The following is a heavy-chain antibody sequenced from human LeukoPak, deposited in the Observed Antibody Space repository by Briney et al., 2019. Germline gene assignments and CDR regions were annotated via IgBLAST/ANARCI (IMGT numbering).Heavy chain of an antibody. CDR1: GFTFSDYA. D-gene: IGHD6-13*01. CDR3: AKVGLAAAGTPRVYYFDY. Sequence: GGSLRLSCAASGFTFSDYAMNWVRQAPGKGLEWVSVISGSGDSTYYADSVKGRFTISRDNSKNTLYVYLQMNSLRAEDTAVYYCAKVGLAAAGTPRVYYFDYWGQGTLVTVSS. J-gene: IGHJ4*02. CDR2: ISGSGDST. V-gene: IGHV3-23*01.